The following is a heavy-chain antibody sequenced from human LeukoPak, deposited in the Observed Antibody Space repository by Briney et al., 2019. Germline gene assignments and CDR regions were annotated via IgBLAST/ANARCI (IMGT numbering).Heavy chain of an antibody. D-gene: IGHD3-22*01. Sequence: GGSLRLSCAASGFLFRSYGMSWVRQAPGKGLEWVSYITRSGTTIYYADSVKGRFTISRDNAKNSLYLQMNSLRDEDTAVYYCARGGNIGYDYNAFDIWGQGTMVTVSS. CDR2: ITRSGTTI. CDR3: ARGGNIGYDYNAFDI. CDR1: GFLFRSYG. J-gene: IGHJ3*02. V-gene: IGHV3-48*03.